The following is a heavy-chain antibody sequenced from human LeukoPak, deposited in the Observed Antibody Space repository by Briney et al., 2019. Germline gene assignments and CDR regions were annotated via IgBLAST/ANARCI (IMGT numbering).Heavy chain of an antibody. CDR3: ARGGDFWSGYSLGHYYYYGMDV. Sequence: SETLSLTCTVSGGSISSYYWGWIRQPPGKGLEWIGYIYYSGSTNYNPSLKSRVTISVDTSKNQFSLKLSSVTAADTAVYYCARGGDFWSGYSLGHYYYYGMDVWGQGTTVTVSS. J-gene: IGHJ6*02. D-gene: IGHD3-3*01. CDR2: IYYSGST. CDR1: GGSISSYY. V-gene: IGHV4-59*01.